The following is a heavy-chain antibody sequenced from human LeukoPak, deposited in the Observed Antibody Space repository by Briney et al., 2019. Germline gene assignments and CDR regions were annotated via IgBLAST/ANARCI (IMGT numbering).Heavy chain of an antibody. V-gene: IGHV3-30*02. J-gene: IGHJ4*02. CDR2: IRYDGSNK. Sequence: GGSPRLSCAASGFTFSSYGMHWVRQAPGKGLEWVAFIRYDGSNKYYADSVKGRFTISRDNSKNTLYLQMNSLRAEDTAVYYCAKDIAIAAAGDDYWGQGTLVTVSS. CDR3: AKDIAIAAAGDDY. D-gene: IGHD6-13*01. CDR1: GFTFSSYG.